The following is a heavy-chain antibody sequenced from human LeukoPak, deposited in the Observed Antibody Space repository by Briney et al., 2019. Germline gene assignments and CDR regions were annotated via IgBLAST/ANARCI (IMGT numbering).Heavy chain of an antibody. CDR1: GGSISSSSYY. Sequence: SETLSLTCTVSGGSISSSSYYWGWIRQPPGKGLEWIGSIYYSGSTYYNPSLKSRVTISVDTSKNQFSLKLSSVTAADTAVYYCARRYTGAPRAFDVWGQGTMVTVSS. J-gene: IGHJ3*01. D-gene: IGHD1-1*01. CDR3: ARRYTGAPRAFDV. CDR2: IYYSGST. V-gene: IGHV4-39*07.